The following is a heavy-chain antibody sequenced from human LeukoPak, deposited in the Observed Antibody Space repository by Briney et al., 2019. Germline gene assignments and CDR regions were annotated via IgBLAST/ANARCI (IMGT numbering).Heavy chain of an antibody. Sequence: GESLKISCRGSGYSFLTYWIGWVRQMPGKGLEWMGIIYPGDSDTRYSPSFQGQVTISADKSISTAYLQWSSLKASDTAMYYCARCIAAGGSRWTDFWGQGTLVTVSS. J-gene: IGHJ4*02. CDR3: ARCIAAGGSRWTDF. D-gene: IGHD6-13*01. CDR2: IYPGDSDT. CDR1: GYSFLTYW. V-gene: IGHV5-51*01.